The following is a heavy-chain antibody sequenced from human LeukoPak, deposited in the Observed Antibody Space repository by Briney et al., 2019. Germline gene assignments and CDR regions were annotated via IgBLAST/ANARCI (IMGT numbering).Heavy chain of an antibody. CDR3: ASVHLWFGESSIDY. CDR1: GFTFSSYG. D-gene: IGHD3-10*01. Sequence: PGRSLRLSCAASGFTFSSYGMHWVRQAPGKGLEWVAVISYDGSNKYYADSVKGRFTISRDNSKNTLYLQMNSLRAEDTAVYYCASVHLWFGESSIDYWGQGTLVTVSS. V-gene: IGHV3-30*03. J-gene: IGHJ4*02. CDR2: ISYDGSNK.